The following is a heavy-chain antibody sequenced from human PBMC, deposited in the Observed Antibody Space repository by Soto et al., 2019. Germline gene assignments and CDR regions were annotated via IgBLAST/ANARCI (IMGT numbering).Heavy chain of an antibody. CDR2: ISSSSTYI. V-gene: IGHV3-21*01. J-gene: IGHJ5*02. CDR3: AVIGVVAAPYWFDP. D-gene: IGHD2-15*01. CDR1: GFTFSSYS. Sequence: GGSLRLSCAASGFTFSSYSMNWVRQAPGKGLEWVSSISSSSTYIYYADSVKGRFTISRDNAKNSLYLQMNSLRAEDTALYYCAVIGVVAAPYWFDPWGQGIMV.